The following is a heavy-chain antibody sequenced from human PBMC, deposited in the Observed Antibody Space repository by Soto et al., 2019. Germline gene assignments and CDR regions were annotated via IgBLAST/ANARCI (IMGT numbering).Heavy chain of an antibody. Sequence: QVELVESGGGVVQPGTSLRLSCAASGFTFSNSAMHWVRQAPGKGLEWVAVISFDGSNKYYADSVKGRFTVSRDNFKNTLYLEVNSLRVEDTAVYYCARDRLGLIGQQMARFYYYGMDVWGQGTTVTVSS. CDR2: ISFDGSNK. CDR1: GFTFSNSA. CDR3: ARDRLGLIGQQMARFYYYGMDV. V-gene: IGHV3-30-3*01. D-gene: IGHD6-13*01. J-gene: IGHJ6*02.